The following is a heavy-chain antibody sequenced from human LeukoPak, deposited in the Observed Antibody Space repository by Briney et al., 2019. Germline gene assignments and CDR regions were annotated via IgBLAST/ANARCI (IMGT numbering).Heavy chain of an antibody. CDR2: MSGSGDIT. D-gene: IGHD3-3*01. CDR3: AREASGYYHVFDS. V-gene: IGHV3-23*01. Sequence: GGSLRLSCATSGFTFSSYTMSWARQAAGKGLEWVSAMSGSGDITYSADSVKGRFTISRDNAKQSGYLEMTDLRAEDTAVYYCAREASGYYHVFDSWGQGTLVTVSS. CDR1: GFTFSSYT. J-gene: IGHJ4*02.